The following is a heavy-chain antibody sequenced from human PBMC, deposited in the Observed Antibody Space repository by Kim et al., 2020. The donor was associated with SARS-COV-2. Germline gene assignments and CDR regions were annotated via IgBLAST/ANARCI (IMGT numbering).Heavy chain of an antibody. CDR3: ARLWVGATGDWFDP. CDR2: IYYSGDT. D-gene: IGHD1-26*01. Sequence: SETLSLTCLVSGDSISSRSFYWAWIRQPPGKGLEWIGNIYYSGDTYYNSSLKSRVTISADTSKNQFSLRRSSVTAADTAVYYCARLWVGATGDWFDPWGQGTLVTVSS. CDR1: GDSISSRSFY. J-gene: IGHJ5*02. V-gene: IGHV4-39*01.